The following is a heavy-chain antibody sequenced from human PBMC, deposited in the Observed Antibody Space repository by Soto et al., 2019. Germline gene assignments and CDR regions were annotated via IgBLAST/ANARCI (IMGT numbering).Heavy chain of an antibody. CDR3: AKDPNNDYGDNGGFDY. Sequence: EVQLLESGGGLVQPGGSLRLSCAASGFTFSSYAMSWVRQAPGKGLEWVSAISGSGGSTYYADSVKGRFTISRDNSKNTLYLQMNSLRAEDTAVYYCAKDPNNDYGDNGGFDYWGQGTLVTVSS. CDR1: GFTFSSYA. J-gene: IGHJ4*02. D-gene: IGHD4-17*01. CDR2: ISGSGGST. V-gene: IGHV3-23*01.